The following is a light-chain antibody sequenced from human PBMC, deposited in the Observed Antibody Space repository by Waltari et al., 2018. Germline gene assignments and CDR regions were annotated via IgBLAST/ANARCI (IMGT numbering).Light chain of an antibody. J-gene: IGLJ3*02. CDR1: GSHIGAGFS. Sequence: QSVLTQPPSVSGAPGQRVTIPCTGSGSHIGAGFSVPWYQQLPRAAPNRLIYGSTSRPLGVPDRFFGSTSGTSAFLAITGLQAEDEADYYCQSYDTTLSGVFGGGTKLTVL. CDR3: QSYDTTLSGV. CDR2: GST. V-gene: IGLV1-40*01.